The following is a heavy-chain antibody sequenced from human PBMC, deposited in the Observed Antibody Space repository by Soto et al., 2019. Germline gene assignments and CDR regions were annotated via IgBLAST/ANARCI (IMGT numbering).Heavy chain of an antibody. CDR1: GFTVTSYA. D-gene: IGHD6-13*01. Sequence: QVQLVESGGGVVQPGRSLRLSCAASGFTVTSYAMHWVRQAPGKGLEWVAVISYDGSNKQYADSVKGRFTISRDKSKNTLDLQMNSLRVEDTAVYYCAKGYSSSWYEIDYWGQGTLVTVSS. CDR3: AKGYSSSWYEIDY. V-gene: IGHV3-30-3*01. J-gene: IGHJ4*02. CDR2: ISYDGSNK.